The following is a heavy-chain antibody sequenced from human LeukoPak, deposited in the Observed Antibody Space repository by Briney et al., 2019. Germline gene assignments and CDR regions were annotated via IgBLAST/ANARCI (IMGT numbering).Heavy chain of an antibody. CDR1: GFTFDDYA. J-gene: IGHJ4*02. D-gene: IGHD2-8*01. CDR3: AKDISCTNGVCYTFDY. V-gene: IGHV3-9*01. CDR2: ISWNSGNI. Sequence: PGGSLRLSCAASGFTFDDYAMHWVRQAPGKGLEWVSGISWNSGNIGYADSVKGRFTISRDNAKNSLYLQMNSLRAEDTALYYCAKDISCTNGVCYTFDYWGQGTLVTVSS.